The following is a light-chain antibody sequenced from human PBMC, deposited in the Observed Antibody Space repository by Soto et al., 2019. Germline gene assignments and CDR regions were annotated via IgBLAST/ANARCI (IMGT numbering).Light chain of an antibody. CDR1: SSDVGGYDY. J-gene: IGLJ1*01. V-gene: IGLV2-14*01. CDR3: TSYTSSSTPV. Sequence: QSVLTQPASVSGSPGQSITVSCTGTSSDVGGYDYVSWYQQHPGRAPKLMIYDVSNRPSGVSSRFSGSKSGNTASLTISGLQAEDEAAYYCTSYTSSSTPVFGTGTKLTVL. CDR2: DVS.